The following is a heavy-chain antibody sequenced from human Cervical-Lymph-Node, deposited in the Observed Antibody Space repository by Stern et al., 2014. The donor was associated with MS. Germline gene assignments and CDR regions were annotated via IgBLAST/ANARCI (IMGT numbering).Heavy chain of an antibody. D-gene: IGHD3-22*01. V-gene: IGHV4-31*03. CDR2: IFYTGST. CDR3: ARDRHYYDSSGYVDYFDY. J-gene: IGHJ4*02. Sequence: QVQLQESGPGLVKPSQTLSLTCTVSGGSISSGGYYWSWIRQHPGKGLEWIGYIFYTGSTYYNPSLKSRVTISVDTSKNQVSLKLSSVTAADTAVYYCARDRHYYDSSGYVDYFDYWGQGTLVTVSS. CDR1: GGSISSGGYY.